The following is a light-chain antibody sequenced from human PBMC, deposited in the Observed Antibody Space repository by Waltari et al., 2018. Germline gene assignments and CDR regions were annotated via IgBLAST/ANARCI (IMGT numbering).Light chain of an antibody. Sequence: EIVLTPSPGTLSLSPGERATLSCRASQSVSSSYLAWYQQKPGQAPSLLIYGASSRATGIPDRFSGSGSGTDFTLTISRLEPEDFAVYYCQQYGSSPFTFGGGTKVEIK. CDR2: GAS. CDR3: QQYGSSPFT. CDR1: QSVSSSY. J-gene: IGKJ4*01. V-gene: IGKV3-20*01.